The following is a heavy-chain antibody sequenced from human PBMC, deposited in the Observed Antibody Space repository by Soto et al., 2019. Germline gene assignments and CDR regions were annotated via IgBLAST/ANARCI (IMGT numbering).Heavy chain of an antibody. CDR3: ARSEMTYNWND. V-gene: IGHV3-23*01. CDR2: VSGSGEMT. Sequence: PGGCLRLSCAASGFTFRGDAMSWVRQAPGKGLEWVSSVSGSGEMTHYAESVKGRFTISRDNSKDTLFLQMESLRAEDTAVYYCARSEMTYNWNDWGQGTRVTVSS. D-gene: IGHD1-20*01. CDR1: GFTFRGDA. J-gene: IGHJ4*02.